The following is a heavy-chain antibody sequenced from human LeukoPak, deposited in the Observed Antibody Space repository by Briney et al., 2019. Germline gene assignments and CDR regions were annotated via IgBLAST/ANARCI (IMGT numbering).Heavy chain of an antibody. CDR3: ARAGGAHIVVVPAEADY. CDR1: GFTFSSYG. Sequence: GRSLRLSCAASGFTFSSYGMHWVRQAPGKGLEWVAVIWYDGSNKYYADSVKGRFTISRDNSKSTLYLQMNSLRAEDTAVYYCARAGGAHIVVVPAEADYWGQGTLVTVSS. V-gene: IGHV3-33*01. J-gene: IGHJ4*02. D-gene: IGHD2-2*01. CDR2: IWYDGSNK.